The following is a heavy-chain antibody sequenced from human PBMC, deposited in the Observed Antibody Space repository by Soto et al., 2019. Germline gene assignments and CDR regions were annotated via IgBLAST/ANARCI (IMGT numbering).Heavy chain of an antibody. Sequence: QVHLVESGGGLVEPGGSLRLACAASGFTYSDYYINWIRQAPGKGLEWISFISPTSTYIGYADSVKGRVTISRDNAKNALYLQMNSLRVEDTAVYYCARERRTPGTKTGIFKRPFDFWGQGTLVTVSS. V-gene: IGHV3-11*06. J-gene: IGHJ4*02. D-gene: IGHD1-1*01. CDR1: GFTYSDYY. CDR2: ISPTSTYI. CDR3: ARERRTPGTKTGIFKRPFDF.